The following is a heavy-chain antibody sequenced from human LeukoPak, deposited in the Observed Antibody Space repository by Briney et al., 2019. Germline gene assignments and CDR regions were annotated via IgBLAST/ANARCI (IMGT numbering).Heavy chain of an antibody. CDR1: GFTFSSYW. V-gene: IGHV3-74*01. D-gene: IGHD4-17*01. CDR2: INSDGSST. Sequence: GGSLRLSCAASGFTFSSYWMHWVRQAPGKGLVWVSRINSDGSSTSYADSVKGRFTISRDNAKNTLYLQMNSLRAEDTAVYYCARPYGAELEYFQHWGQGTLVTVAS. CDR3: ARPYGAELEYFQH. J-gene: IGHJ1*01.